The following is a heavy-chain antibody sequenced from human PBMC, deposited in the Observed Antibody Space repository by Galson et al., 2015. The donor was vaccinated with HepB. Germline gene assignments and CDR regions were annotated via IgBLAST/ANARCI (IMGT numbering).Heavy chain of an antibody. CDR2: ISYDGSNK. J-gene: IGHJ4*02. CDR1: GFTFSSYA. CDR3: ARVSILRYSGSFDY. D-gene: IGHD1-26*01. V-gene: IGHV3-30-3*01. Sequence: LRLSCAASGFTFSSYAMHWVRQAPGKGLEWVAVISYDGSNKYYADSVKGRFTISRDNSKNTLYLQMNSLRAEDTAVYYCARVSILRYSGSFDYWGQGTLVTVSS.